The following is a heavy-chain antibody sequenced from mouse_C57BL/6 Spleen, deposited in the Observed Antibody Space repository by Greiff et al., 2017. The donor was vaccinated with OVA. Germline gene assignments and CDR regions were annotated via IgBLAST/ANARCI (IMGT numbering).Heavy chain of an antibody. CDR2: IDPENGDT. Sequence: EVQVVESGAELVRPGASVKLSCTASGFNIKDDYMHWVKQRPEQGLEWIGWIDPENGDTEYASKFQGKATITADTSSNTAYLQLSSLTSEDTAVYYCTTWGNRDYWGQGTTLTVSS. CDR1: GFNIKDDY. V-gene: IGHV14-4*01. J-gene: IGHJ2*01. CDR3: TTWGNRDY.